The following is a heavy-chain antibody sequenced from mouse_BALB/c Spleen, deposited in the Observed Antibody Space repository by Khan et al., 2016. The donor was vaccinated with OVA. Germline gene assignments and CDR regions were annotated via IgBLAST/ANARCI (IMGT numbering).Heavy chain of an antibody. CDR1: GFTFTNYG. Sequence: QIQLVQSGPELKKPGETVQISCKASGFTFTNYGMNWVRQAPGKGLKWMGWINTYTGEPTSTDDFKGRFAFSLETSASTAYLQINSLKDEDTTTYFCTRVGYTETMDFWGQGTSVTVSS. V-gene: IGHV9-3-1*01. CDR2: INTYTGEP. D-gene: IGHD2-14*01. J-gene: IGHJ4*01. CDR3: TRVGYTETMDF.